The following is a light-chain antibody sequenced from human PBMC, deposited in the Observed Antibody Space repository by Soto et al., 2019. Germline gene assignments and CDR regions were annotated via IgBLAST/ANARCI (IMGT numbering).Light chain of an antibody. CDR2: RTS. J-gene: IGKJ1*01. CDR3: HHYGSSPWT. Sequence: EIALTQSPGTLSLSPGERATLSCRASESISGSYLGWYQQKPGQPPRLLIYRTSRRATGIPDRFSGSASGADFTLTSSRLEPEDCAVYYCHHYGSSPWTFGQGTMVEIK. CDR1: ESISGSY. V-gene: IGKV3-20*01.